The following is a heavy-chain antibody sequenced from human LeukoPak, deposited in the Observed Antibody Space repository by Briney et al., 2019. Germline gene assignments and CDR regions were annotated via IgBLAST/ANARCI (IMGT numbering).Heavy chain of an antibody. CDR3: ARAGIHRVGVVNFNWFDP. D-gene: IGHD3-3*01. V-gene: IGHV3-23*01. Sequence: GGSLRLSCATSQFKFNDFGMTWVRQAPGKGLEWVSSISGNGGSTQYADSVQGRFAISRDNSKNTLYLQMNSLRAEDTAVYYCARAGIHRVGVVNFNWFDPWGQGTLVTVSS. J-gene: IGHJ5*02. CDR2: ISGNGGST. CDR1: QFKFNDFG.